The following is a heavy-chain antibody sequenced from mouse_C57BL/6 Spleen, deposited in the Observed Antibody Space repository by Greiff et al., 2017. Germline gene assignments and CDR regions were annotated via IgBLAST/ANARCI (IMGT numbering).Heavy chain of an antibody. V-gene: IGHV1-69*01. Sequence: VQLQQPGAELVMPGASVKLSCKASGYTFTSYWMHWVKQRPGQGLEWIGEIDPSDSYTNYNQKFKGKSTLTVDKSSSTAYMQLSSLTSEDSAVYYCARSSYYYGSRYFDYWGQGTTLTVSS. D-gene: IGHD1-1*01. J-gene: IGHJ2*01. CDR3: ARSSYYYGSRYFDY. CDR2: IDPSDSYT. CDR1: GYTFTSYW.